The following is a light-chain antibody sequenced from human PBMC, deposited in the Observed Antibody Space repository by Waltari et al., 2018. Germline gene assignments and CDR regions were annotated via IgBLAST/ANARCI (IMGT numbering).Light chain of an antibody. CDR2: DAS. CDR3: QQRDNWPIT. Sequence: EIVLTQSPATLSLSPGKRATLSCRPSQSINNYLALYHQKPGQAPRLLIYDASNRATGVPARFSGSGSGTDFTLTISSLEPEDLGVYYCQQRDNWPITFGQGTRLEI. CDR1: QSINNY. J-gene: IGKJ5*01. V-gene: IGKV3-11*01.